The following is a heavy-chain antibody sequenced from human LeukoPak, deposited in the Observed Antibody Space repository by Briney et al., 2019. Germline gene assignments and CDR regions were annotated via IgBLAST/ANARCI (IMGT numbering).Heavy chain of an antibody. J-gene: IGHJ4*02. Sequence: PSETLSLTCAVYGGSFSGYYWSWIRQPPGKGLEWIGKINHSGSTNYNPSLKSRVTISVDTSKNQFSLKLSSVTAADTAVYYCARALRVVAATDLDYWGQGTLVTVSS. CDR1: GGSFSGYY. V-gene: IGHV4-34*01. CDR2: INHSGST. D-gene: IGHD2-15*01. CDR3: ARALRVVAATDLDY.